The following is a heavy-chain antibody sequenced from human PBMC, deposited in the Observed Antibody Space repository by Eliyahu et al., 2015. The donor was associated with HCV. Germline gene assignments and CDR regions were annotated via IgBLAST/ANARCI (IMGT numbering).Heavy chain of an antibody. V-gene: IGHV4-34*01. CDR3: ARCGRFGVDY. J-gene: IGHJ4*02. CDR1: GGSFGDYY. Sequence: QVQLKQWGAGLLKPSXTLSLTCAVYGGSFGDYYWGWIRQPPGKGLEWIGEINXSGSTKSNSSPKSRVTISVDASKAQISLKLNSVTAADTAVYYCARCGRFGVDYWGQGTLVTVSS. CDR2: INXSGST. D-gene: IGHD3-10*01.